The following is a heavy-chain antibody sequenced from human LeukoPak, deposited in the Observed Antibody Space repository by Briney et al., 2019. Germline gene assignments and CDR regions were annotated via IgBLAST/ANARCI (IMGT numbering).Heavy chain of an antibody. V-gene: IGHV3-21*01. J-gene: IGHJ6*02. CDR3: AKNVPAAYNAQRGMDV. D-gene: IGHD2-2*01. Sequence: PGGSLRLSCAASGFTFSSYNMNWVRQAPGKGLEWVSSINSSSSYIYYADSVKGRFTTSRDNAKNSPYMQMNSLRAEDTAVYYCAKNVPAAYNAQRGMDVWGQGTTVTVSS. CDR1: GFTFSSYN. CDR2: INSSSSYI.